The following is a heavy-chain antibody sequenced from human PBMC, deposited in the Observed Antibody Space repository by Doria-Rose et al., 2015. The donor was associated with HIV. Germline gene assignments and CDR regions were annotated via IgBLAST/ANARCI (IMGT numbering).Heavy chain of an antibody. D-gene: IGHD3-3*01. J-gene: IGHJ3*02. V-gene: IGHV4-30-4*01. CDR2: IHYSGTT. Sequence: SSDDYHWSWIRQPPGKGLEWIGNIHYSGTTSYNPSLKSRIIISQDTSKNHLSLKLTSVTAADTAVYYCARDRVTIFGVGDAFDIWGQGTMVTVSS. CDR3: ARDRVTIFGVGDAFDI. CDR1: SSDDYH.